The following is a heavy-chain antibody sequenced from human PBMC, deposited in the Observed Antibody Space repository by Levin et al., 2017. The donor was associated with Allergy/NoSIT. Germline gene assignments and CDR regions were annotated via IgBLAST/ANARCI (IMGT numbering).Heavy chain of an antibody. CDR3: AKEGSGGSYGIY. CDR1: GFTFSSYA. J-gene: IGHJ4*02. V-gene: IGHV3-23*01. D-gene: IGHD1-26*01. CDR2: ITDSGRT. Sequence: GGSLRLSCAVSGFTFSSYAMSWVRQAPGKGLEWVSAITDSGRTYYADSVKGRFTVSRDNSKNTLFLQMNSLRAEDTAVYYCAKEGSGGSYGIYWGQGTLVTVSS.